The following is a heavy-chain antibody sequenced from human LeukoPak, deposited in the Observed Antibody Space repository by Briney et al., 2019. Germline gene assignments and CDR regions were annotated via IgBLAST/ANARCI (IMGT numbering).Heavy chain of an antibody. CDR3: ARIPGDRPDD. CDR1: GASMTSYY. J-gene: IGHJ4*02. V-gene: IGHV4-59*01. CDR2: MYFGERT. Sequence: PSETLSLTCTGSGASMTSYYWTWIRQPPGKGLEWIGYMYFGERTNYNPSLKSRATISIDTSKKQFSLNLKSVTAADTAVYYCARIPGDRPDDWGQGTLVTVS. D-gene: IGHD7-27*01.